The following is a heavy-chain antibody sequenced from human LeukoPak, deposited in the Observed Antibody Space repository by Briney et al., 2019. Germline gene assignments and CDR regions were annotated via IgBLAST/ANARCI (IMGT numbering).Heavy chain of an antibody. CDR2: IYTSGST. J-gene: IGHJ4*02. CDR1: GGSITTGNYY. V-gene: IGHV4-61*02. D-gene: IGHD4-17*01. CDR3: ARDFNGDYPDY. Sequence: SQTLSLTCTVPGGSITTGNYYWSWIRQPAGKGLEWIGRIYTSGSTNYNPSLKSRVTISVDTSKNQFSLKLTSVTAADTAVYYCARDFNGDYPDYWGQGTLVTVSS.